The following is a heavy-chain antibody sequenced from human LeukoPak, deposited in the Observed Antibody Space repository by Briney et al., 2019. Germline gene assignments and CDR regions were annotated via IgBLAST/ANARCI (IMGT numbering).Heavy chain of an antibody. V-gene: IGHV1-69*13. CDR1: GYTFTNYG. D-gene: IGHD6-19*01. J-gene: IGHJ6*03. CDR2: IIPIFGTA. CDR3: ARAWYSSGWSSYYYYMDV. Sequence: SVKVSCKASGYTFTNYGISWVRQAPGQGLEWMGGIIPIFGTANYAQKFQGRVTITADESTSTAYMELSSLRSEDTAVYYCARAWYSSGWSSYYYYMDVWGKGTTVTISS.